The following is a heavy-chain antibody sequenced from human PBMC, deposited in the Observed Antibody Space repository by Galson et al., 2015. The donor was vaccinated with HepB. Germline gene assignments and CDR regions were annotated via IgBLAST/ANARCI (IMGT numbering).Heavy chain of an antibody. CDR2: TYYRSKWYN. V-gene: IGHV6-1*01. J-gene: IGHJ4*02. CDR1: GDSVSTKTAA. Sequence: CAISGDSVSTKTAAWNWISQSPSRGLEWLGRTYYRSKWYNEYAVSVQSRIHINPDTSKNHFSLQLNSVTPEDTAVYYCARGNLPASAVFDYWGQGTLVTVSS. D-gene: IGHD2-2*01. CDR3: ARGNLPASAVFDY.